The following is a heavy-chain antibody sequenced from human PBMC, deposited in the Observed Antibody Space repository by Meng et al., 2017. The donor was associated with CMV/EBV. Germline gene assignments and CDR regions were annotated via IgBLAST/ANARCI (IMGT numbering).Heavy chain of an antibody. J-gene: IGHJ4*02. D-gene: IGHD1-26*01. CDR3: ASRYSGTYYREFDY. V-gene: IGHV4-59*01. CDR2: IYYSGSI. Sequence: SETLSLTCTVSGVSISSYYWSWIRQPPGKGLEWIGHIYYSGSINYNPSLKSRVTMSVDTSKNQFSLKLSSVTAADTAVYYCASRYSGTYYREFDYWGQGTLVTVSS. CDR1: GVSISSYY.